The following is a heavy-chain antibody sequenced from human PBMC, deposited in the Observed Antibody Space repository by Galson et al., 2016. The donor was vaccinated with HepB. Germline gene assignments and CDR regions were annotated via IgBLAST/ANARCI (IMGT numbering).Heavy chain of an antibody. CDR1: GFTFRNYS. J-gene: IGHJ5*02. D-gene: IGHD2-2*01. CDR3: ATQSASTKCYWCFDP. Sequence: SLRLSCAASGFTFRNYSMNWVRQAPGKGLEWVSYISSSSDTIYYANSVEGRFTISRDNAKNSLYLQMNSLRAEDTAVYYCATQSASTKCYWCFDPWGQGTLVTVSS. CDR2: ISSSSDTI. V-gene: IGHV3-48*01.